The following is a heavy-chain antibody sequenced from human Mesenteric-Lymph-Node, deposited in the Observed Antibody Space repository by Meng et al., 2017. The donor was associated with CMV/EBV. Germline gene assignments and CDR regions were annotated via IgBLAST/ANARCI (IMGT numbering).Heavy chain of an antibody. V-gene: IGHV1-3*01. CDR3: ASAQPEYYYNSGTDYFHH. D-gene: IGHD3-10*01. CDR1: TFTSSA. CDR2: INAGKGNT. J-gene: IGHJ1*01. Sequence: TFTSSAIQWVRQAPGQSLEGMGWINAGKGNTKYSQKFQGRVTVTRDTSASTVYMELRSLRSEDTALYYCASAQPEYYYNSGTDYFHHWGQGTLVTVSS.